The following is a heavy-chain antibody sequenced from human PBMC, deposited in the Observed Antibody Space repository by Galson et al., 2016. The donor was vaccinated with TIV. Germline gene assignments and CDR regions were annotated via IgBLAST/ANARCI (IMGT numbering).Heavy chain of an antibody. CDR2: VYYTGTT. CDR3: ARCGQWSTYYFDY. V-gene: IGHV4-39*02. J-gene: IGHJ4*02. Sequence: ETLSLTCTVSGASLNDNKYFWGWIRQTPAKGLEWIGSVYYTGTTYFTPSLESRVSISIDKSINRFSLKLSSVTAADAAVYYCARCGQWSTYYFDYWGQGTLVTVSS. D-gene: IGHD2-15*01. CDR1: GASLNDNKYF.